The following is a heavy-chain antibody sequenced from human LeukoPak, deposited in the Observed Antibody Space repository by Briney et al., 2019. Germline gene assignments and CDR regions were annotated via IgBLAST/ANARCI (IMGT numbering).Heavy chain of an antibody. V-gene: IGHV4-39*02. D-gene: IGHD3-22*01. J-gene: IGHJ4*02. CDR3: AREYGTMIVVVIPLRYFDY. CDR2: IYYSGST. Sequence: PSETLSLTCTVSGGSISSSSYYWGWIRQPPGKGLEWIGSIYYSGSTYYNPSLKSRVTISVDTSKNQFSLKLSSVTAADTAVYYCAREYGTMIVVVIPLRYFDYWGQGTLVIVSS. CDR1: GGSISSSSYY.